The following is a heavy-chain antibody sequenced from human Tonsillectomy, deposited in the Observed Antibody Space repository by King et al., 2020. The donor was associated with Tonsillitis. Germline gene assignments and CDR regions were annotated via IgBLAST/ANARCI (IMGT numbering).Heavy chain of an antibody. CDR2: TRNKANGYTT. V-gene: IGHV3-72*01. CDR3: VRRGTYHAFDI. CDR1: GFTFSDHY. D-gene: IGHD1-26*01. Sequence: VQLVESGGGLVQPGGSLRLSCAASGFTFSDHYMDWVRQAPGKGLEWVGRTRNKANGYTTEYAASVKGTFTISRDDSKNSLYLQMKSLKTEDTAVYYCVRRGTYHAFDIWGQGTMVTVSS. J-gene: IGHJ3*02.